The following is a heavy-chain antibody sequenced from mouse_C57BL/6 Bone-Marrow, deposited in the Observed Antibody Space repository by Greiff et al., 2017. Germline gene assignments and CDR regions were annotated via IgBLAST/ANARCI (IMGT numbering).Heavy chain of an antibody. J-gene: IGHJ3*01. CDR3: ARSVAWFAY. V-gene: IGHV1-81*01. Sequence: QVHVKQSGAELARPGASVKLSCKASGYTFTSYGISWVKQRTGQGLEWIGEIYPRSGNTYYNEKFKGKATLTADKSSSTAYMELRSLPSEDSAVYFCARSVAWFAYWGQGTLVTVSA. D-gene: IGHD1-1*01. CDR1: GYTFTSYG. CDR2: IYPRSGNT.